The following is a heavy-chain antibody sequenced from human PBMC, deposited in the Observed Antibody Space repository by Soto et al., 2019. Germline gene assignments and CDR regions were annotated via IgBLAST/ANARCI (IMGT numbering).Heavy chain of an antibody. CDR1: GFTFSSYA. CDR2: ISYDGSNK. D-gene: IGHD4-17*01. V-gene: IGHV3-30-3*01. J-gene: IGHJ4*02. Sequence: GGSLRLSCAASGFTFSSYAMHWVRQAPGKGLEWVAVISYDGSNKYYADSVKGRFTISRDNSKNTLYLQMNSLRAEDTAVYYCARDPTTVVTHYFDYWGQGTLVTVSS. CDR3: ARDPTTVVTHYFDY.